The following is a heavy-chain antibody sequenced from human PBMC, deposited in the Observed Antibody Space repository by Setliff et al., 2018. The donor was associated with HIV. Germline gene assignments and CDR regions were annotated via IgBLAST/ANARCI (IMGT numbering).Heavy chain of an antibody. CDR3: ARNFWGGSYFDY. J-gene: IGHJ4*02. Sequence: SETLSLTCAVSGYFISSGYYWGWIRQPPGKGLEWIGSIYHSGSTHYNPSLKSRVTISVDTSKNQFSLKLNSVTAADTAVYYCARNFWGGSYFDYWGQGTLVTVSS. CDR1: GYFISSGYY. V-gene: IGHV4-38-2*01. D-gene: IGHD7-27*01. CDR2: IYHSGST.